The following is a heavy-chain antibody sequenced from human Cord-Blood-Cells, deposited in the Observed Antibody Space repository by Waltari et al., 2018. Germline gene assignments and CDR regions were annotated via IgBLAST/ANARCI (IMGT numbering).Heavy chain of an antibody. CDR1: GYSISSGYY. J-gene: IGHJ4*02. CDR3: ARVDIAAYFDY. Sequence: QVQLQESGPGLVKPSETLSLTCAVSGYSISSGYYWGWIRQPPGKGLEWIGGIYHSGSTYYNPSLKSRVTISVDTSKNQFSLKLSSVTAADTAVYYCARVDIAAYFDYWGQGTLVTVSS. V-gene: IGHV4-38-2*01. CDR2: IYHSGST. D-gene: IGHD6-6*01.